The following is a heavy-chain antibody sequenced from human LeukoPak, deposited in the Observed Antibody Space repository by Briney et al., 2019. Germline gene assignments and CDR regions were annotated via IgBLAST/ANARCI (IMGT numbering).Heavy chain of an antibody. Sequence: PSETLSLTCTVSGGSISSYYWNWIRQPPGKGLEWIGNIYYSGSTNYNPSLKSRVTISVDTSKNQFSLKLSSVTAADTAVYYCARDYGDYDFWSGYFGYWGQGTLVTVSS. D-gene: IGHD3-3*01. V-gene: IGHV4-59*12. J-gene: IGHJ4*02. CDR1: GGSISSYY. CDR3: ARDYGDYDFWSGYFGY. CDR2: IYYSGST.